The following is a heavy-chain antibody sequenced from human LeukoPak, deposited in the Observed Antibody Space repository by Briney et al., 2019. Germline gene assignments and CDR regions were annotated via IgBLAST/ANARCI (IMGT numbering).Heavy chain of an antibody. V-gene: IGHV1-2*04. J-gene: IGHJ4*02. CDR3: ARALGGRIAARYLFDY. Sequence: ASVKVSCKASGYTFTGYYMHWVRQAPGQGLEWMGWINPNSGGTNYAQKFQGWVTMTRDTSISTAYMELSRLRSDDTAVYYCARALGGRIAARYLFDYWGQGTLVTGSS. CDR2: INPNSGGT. D-gene: IGHD6-6*01. CDR1: GYTFTGYY.